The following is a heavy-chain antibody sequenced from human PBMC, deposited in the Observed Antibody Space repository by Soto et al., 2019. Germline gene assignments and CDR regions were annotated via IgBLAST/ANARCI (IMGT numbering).Heavy chain of an antibody. V-gene: IGHV1-18*01. CDR3: ARDTQLGIDNYYYYGMDV. CDR1: GYTFTSYG. CDR2: ISAYNGNT. Sequence: AASVKVSCKASGYTFTSYGISWVRQAPGQGLEWMGWISAYNGNTNYAQKLQGRVTMTTDTSTSTAYMELRSLRSDDTAVYYCARDTQLGIDNYYYYGMDVWGQGTTVTVSS. J-gene: IGHJ6*02. D-gene: IGHD7-27*01.